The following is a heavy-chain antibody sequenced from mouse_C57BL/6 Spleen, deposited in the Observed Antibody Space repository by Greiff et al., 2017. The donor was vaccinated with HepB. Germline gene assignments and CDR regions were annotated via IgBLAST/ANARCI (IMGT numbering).Heavy chain of an antibody. CDR2: IDPETGGT. Sequence: QVQLKESGAELVRPGASVTLSCKASGYTFTDYEMHWVKQTPVHGLEWIGAIDPETGGTAYNQKFKGKAILTADKSSSTAYMERRSLTSEDSAVYYCTRGGYYGSSDWYFDVWGTGTTVTVSS. V-gene: IGHV1-15*01. CDR1: GYTFTDYE. D-gene: IGHD1-1*01. J-gene: IGHJ1*03. CDR3: TRGGYYGSSDWYFDV.